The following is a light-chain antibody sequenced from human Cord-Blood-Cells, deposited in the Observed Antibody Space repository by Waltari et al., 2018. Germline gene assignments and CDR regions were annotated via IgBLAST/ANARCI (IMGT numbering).Light chain of an antibody. CDR1: SLRRYY. CDR3: NSRDSSGNHLV. J-gene: IGLJ2*01. Sequence: SSELTQDPAVSVALGQTVRITCQGDSLRRYYASWYQQKPGQAPVLVIYGKNNRTSGIPDRFSGSSSGNTASLTITGAQAEDEADYYCNSRDSSGNHLVFGGGTKLTVL. V-gene: IGLV3-19*01. CDR2: GKN.